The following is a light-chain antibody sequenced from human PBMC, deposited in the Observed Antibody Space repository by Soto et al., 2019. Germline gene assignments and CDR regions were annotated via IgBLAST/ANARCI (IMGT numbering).Light chain of an antibody. CDR2: EGS. CDR1: SSDVGKYNL. V-gene: IGLV2-23*01. J-gene: IGLJ3*02. Sequence: QSALTQPASVSGSPGQSITISCTGTSSDVGKYNLVSWYQQHPGKAPKLMIYEGSKRPSGVPNRFSGSKSGNTASLTISGLQTEDEADYYCCSYAGNSTWVFGGGTKLTVL. CDR3: CSYAGNSTWV.